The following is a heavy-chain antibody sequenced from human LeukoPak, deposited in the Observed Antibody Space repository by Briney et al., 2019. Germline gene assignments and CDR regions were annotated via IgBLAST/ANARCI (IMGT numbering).Heavy chain of an antibody. J-gene: IGHJ4*02. V-gene: IGHV3-23*01. CDR3: AKDWGFWSDYRNYFDY. D-gene: IGHD3-3*01. CDR2: ISGSGGST. CDR1: GFTFSSYA. Sequence: PGGSLRLSCAASGFTFSSYAMSWVRQAPGKGLEWVSAISGSGGSTYYADSVKGRFTISRDNSKNTLYLQINSLRAEDTAVYYCAKDWGFWSDYRNYFDYWGQGTLVTVSS.